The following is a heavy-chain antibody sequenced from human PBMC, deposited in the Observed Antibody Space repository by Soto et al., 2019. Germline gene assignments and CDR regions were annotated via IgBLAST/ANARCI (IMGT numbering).Heavy chain of an antibody. Sequence: SETLSLTCTFSTCSISSYYWSWIRQPPGKGLEWIGYIYYSGSTNYNPSLKSRVTMSVDTSKNQFSLKLSSVTAADTAIYYCARPSKFYYYYGMTVWGQGITVTVSS. D-gene: IGHD4-4*01. CDR1: TCSISSYY. V-gene: IGHV4-59*01. J-gene: IGHJ6*02. CDR2: IYYSGST. CDR3: ARPSKFYYYYGMTV.